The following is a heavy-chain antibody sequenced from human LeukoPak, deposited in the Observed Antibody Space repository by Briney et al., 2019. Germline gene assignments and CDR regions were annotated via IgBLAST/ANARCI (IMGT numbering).Heavy chain of an antibody. CDR1: GYPFTTYG. CDR2: ISTYNGDT. Sequence: ASVTVSCKASGYPFTTYGISWVRQAPGQGLEWMGWISTYNGDTNYAQKLQGRLTMTTDTSTSTAYMELRSLRSDDTAVYYCAREGITGTRGVYNWFDPWGQGTRVTVSS. V-gene: IGHV1-18*01. J-gene: IGHJ5*02. D-gene: IGHD1-20*01. CDR3: AREGITGTRGVYNWFDP.